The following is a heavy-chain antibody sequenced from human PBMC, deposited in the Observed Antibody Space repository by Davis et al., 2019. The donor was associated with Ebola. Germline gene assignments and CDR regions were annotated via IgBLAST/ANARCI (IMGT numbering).Heavy chain of an antibody. CDR3: AREGTAAGMDV. CDR1: GFTFSDYY. CDR2: ISSSGKTI. V-gene: IGHV3-11*01. J-gene: IGHJ6*02. Sequence: GESLKIPCAASGFTFSDYYMSWIRQAPGKGLEWVSYISSSGKTIYYADSVKGRFTISRDNAKNSLYLQMNSLRAEDTAVYYCAREGTAAGMDVWGQGTTVTVSS. D-gene: IGHD6-13*01.